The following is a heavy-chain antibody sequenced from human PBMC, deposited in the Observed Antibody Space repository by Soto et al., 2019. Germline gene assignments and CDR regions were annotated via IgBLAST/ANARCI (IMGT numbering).Heavy chain of an antibody. CDR1: GDTFNSYV. D-gene: IGHD3-16*01. CDR2: IIPIIGVT. CDR3: AGEALGAKGAGH. Sequence: QVQLVQSGAEVKRPGSSVKVSCESSGDTFNSYVISWVRQAPGQGLEWMGGIIPIIGVTHYAQKFQGRVTISALSSTGTAFLELTHPGFEDPALYFRAGEALGAKGAGHWGQGTLVTVSS. V-gene: IGHV1-69*17. J-gene: IGHJ4*02.